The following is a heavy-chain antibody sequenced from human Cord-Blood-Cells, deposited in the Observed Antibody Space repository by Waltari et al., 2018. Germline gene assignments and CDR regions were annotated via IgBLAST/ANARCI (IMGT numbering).Heavy chain of an antibody. Sequence: GGGVVQPGRSLRLSCAASGFTFSSYAMHWVRQAPGKGLEWVAVISYDGSNKYYADSVKGRFTISRDNSKNTLYLQMNSLRAEDTAVYYCAREYPYSGSYFGAFDIWGQGTMVTVSS. CDR3: AREYPYSGSYFGAFDI. CDR1: GFTFSSYA. V-gene: IGHV3-30-3*01. J-gene: IGHJ3*02. CDR2: ISYDGSNK. D-gene: IGHD1-26*01.